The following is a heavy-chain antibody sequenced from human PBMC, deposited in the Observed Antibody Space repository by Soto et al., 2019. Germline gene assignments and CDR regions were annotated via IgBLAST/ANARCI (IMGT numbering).Heavy chain of an antibody. J-gene: IGHJ4*02. Sequence: QVLLEESGPGLVKPSQTLSLTCTVSGGSVSSGYHYWNWIRQPPGKGLEWIGYVFYSGSTYYNPSLGSRVIISIDTSKNQFSLKLNPVTASDAAVYFCATESSGSSPLHFDFWGQGALVSVSS. V-gene: IGHV4-30-4*01. CDR3: ATESSGSSPLHFDF. D-gene: IGHD3-22*01. CDR1: GGSVSSGYHY. CDR2: VFYSGST.